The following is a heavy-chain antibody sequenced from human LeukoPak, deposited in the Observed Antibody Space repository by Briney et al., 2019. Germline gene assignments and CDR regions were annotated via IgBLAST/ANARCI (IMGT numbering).Heavy chain of an antibody. CDR1: GYTFTSYY. J-gene: IGHJ4*02. V-gene: IGHV1-46*01. CDR2: IYPSAGST. Sequence: ASVKVSCTASGYTFTSYYMHWVRQAPGQGLEWMGIIYPSAGSTGYPQRFQGRVTMTRDTSTSTVYMELSSLRSEDTAVYYCARAGGGYSIDYWGQGTLVTVSS. D-gene: IGHD5-18*01. CDR3: ARAGGGYSIDY.